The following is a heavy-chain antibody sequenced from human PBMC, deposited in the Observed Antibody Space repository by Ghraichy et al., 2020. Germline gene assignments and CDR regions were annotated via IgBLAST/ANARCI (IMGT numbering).Heavy chain of an antibody. CDR2: INTDGSST. V-gene: IGHV3-74*01. D-gene: IGHD4-23*01. Sequence: GVLRLSCAASGFTFSSYWMHWVRQAPGKGLVWVSRINTDGSSTSYADSVKGRFTISRDNAKNTLYLQMNSLRVEDTAVYYCARDSGMTTVVNWFDPWGQGTLVTVSS. CDR3: ARDSGMTTVVNWFDP. CDR1: GFTFSSYW. J-gene: IGHJ5*02.